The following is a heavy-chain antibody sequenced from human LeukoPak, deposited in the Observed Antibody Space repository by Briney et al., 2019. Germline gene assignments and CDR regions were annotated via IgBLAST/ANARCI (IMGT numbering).Heavy chain of an antibody. V-gene: IGHV3-30*02. D-gene: IGHD3-22*01. J-gene: IGHJ4*02. CDR2: IRYDGSNK. CDR3: LGVSESLRREVVIESFVY. Sequence: GGSLRLSCAASGFTFSSYGMHWVRQALGKGLEWVAFIRYDGSNKYFADSVKGRFTISRDNSKNTLYLQMNSLRAEDTAVYYGLGVSESLRREVVIESFVYWGQGTLVTVSS. CDR1: GFTFSSYG.